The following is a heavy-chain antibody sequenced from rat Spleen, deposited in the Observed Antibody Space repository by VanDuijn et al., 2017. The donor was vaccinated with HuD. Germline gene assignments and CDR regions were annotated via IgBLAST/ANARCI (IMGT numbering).Heavy chain of an antibody. Sequence: EVQLVESGGGLVQPGRSLKLSCAASGFTFSDYGMAWVRQAPTKGLEWVAIITYDGSSTYYRDSVKGRFTISRDNAKSTLSLQMDSLRSEDTATYYCARRHYGYTDYFDYWGQGVMVTVSS. CDR3: ARRHYGYTDYFDY. CDR2: ITYDGSST. J-gene: IGHJ2*01. V-gene: IGHV5-29*01. CDR1: GFTFSDYG. D-gene: IGHD1-9*01.